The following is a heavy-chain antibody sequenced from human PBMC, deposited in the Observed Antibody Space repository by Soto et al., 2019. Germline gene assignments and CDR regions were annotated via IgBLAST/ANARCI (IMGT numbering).Heavy chain of an antibody. CDR2: INHSGST. CDR1: GYG. CDR3: ARGYCSSTSCYAGYYYYYMDV. J-gene: IGHJ6*03. D-gene: IGHD2-2*01. Sequence: GYGGRWIRKNKGKGLEWIGEINHSGSTNYNPSLKSRVTISVDTSKNQFSLKLSSVTAADTAVYYCARGYCSSTSCYAGYYYYYMDVWGKGTTVTVSS. V-gene: IGHV4-34*01.